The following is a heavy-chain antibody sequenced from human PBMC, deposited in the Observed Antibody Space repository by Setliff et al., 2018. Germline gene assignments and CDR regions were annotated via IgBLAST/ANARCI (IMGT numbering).Heavy chain of an antibody. V-gene: IGHV4-34*01. J-gene: IGHJ3*02. Sequence: SETLSLTCTVYGGSFSDYYWGWVRQPPGKGLEWIGEINHSGSTNYIPSLKSRLTISVDTSKNQFSLKLSSVTAADTAVYYCARGRMRGSCSGPSCTYDPFDIWGQGTPVTVSS. D-gene: IGHD2-2*01. CDR1: GGSFSDYY. CDR3: ARGRMRGSCSGPSCTYDPFDI. CDR2: INHSGST.